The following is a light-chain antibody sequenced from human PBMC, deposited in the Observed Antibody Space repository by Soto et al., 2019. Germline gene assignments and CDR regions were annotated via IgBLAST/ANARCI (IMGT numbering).Light chain of an antibody. V-gene: IGLV2-14*03. Sequence: QSALTQPASVSGSPGQSITISCTGTSSDVGGYNFVSWYQQHPGKAPKLMIFDVNRRPSGVSDRFSGSKSGNTASLTISGLQAEDEGDYYCCSYTSSSPQVFGSGTKLTVL. J-gene: IGLJ1*01. CDR3: CSYTSSSPQV. CDR2: DVN. CDR1: SSDVGGYNF.